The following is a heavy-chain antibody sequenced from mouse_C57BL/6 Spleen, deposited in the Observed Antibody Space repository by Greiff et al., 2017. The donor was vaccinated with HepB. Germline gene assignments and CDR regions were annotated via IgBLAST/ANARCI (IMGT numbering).Heavy chain of an antibody. Sequence: LVKPGASVKMSCKASGYTFTDYYMNWVKQSHGKSLEWIGVINPYNGGTSYNQKFKGKATLTVDKSSSTAYMELNSLTSEDSAVYYCARNGGSNYFDYWGQGTTLTVSS. CDR3: ARNGGSNYFDY. J-gene: IGHJ2*01. V-gene: IGHV1-19*01. CDR2: INPYNGGT. CDR1: GYTFTDYY.